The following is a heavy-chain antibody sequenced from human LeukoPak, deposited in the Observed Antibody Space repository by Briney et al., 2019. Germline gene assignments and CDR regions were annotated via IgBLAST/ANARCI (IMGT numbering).Heavy chain of an antibody. CDR2: ISGSGGST. CDR1: GFTFSSYA. Sequence: GGSLRLSCAASGFTFSSYAMSWVRQAPGKGLEWVSAISGSGGSTYYADSVKGRFTISRDNSKNTLYLQMNSLRAEDTAVYCCSKGPTVTPEDYWGQGTLVTVSS. J-gene: IGHJ4*02. V-gene: IGHV3-23*01. CDR3: SKGPTVTPEDY. D-gene: IGHD4-17*01.